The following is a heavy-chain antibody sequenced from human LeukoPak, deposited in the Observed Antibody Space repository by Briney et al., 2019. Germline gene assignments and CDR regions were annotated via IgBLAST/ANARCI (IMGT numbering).Heavy chain of an antibody. J-gene: IGHJ4*02. V-gene: IGHV3-74*01. Sequence: GGSLRLSCAASGFTFSSYWMTWVRQAPGRGLVWLSVISSDGSRAIYADSVKGRFTISRDNAKNTLSLQMNSLRAEDTAIYFCARDLYCGGNCYPYYLDNWGQGSLVTVSS. CDR1: GFTFSSYW. CDR3: ARDLYCGGNCYPYYLDN. CDR2: ISSDGSRA. D-gene: IGHD2-21*02.